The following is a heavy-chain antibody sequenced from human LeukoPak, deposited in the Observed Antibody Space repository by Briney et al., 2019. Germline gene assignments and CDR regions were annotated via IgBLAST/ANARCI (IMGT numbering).Heavy chain of an antibody. J-gene: IGHJ4*02. D-gene: IGHD2-2*01. CDR3: AKGVVVAPDVTPFDY. V-gene: IGHV3-23*01. CDR2: LSGNGVNT. Sequence: GGSLRLSCAASGFTFSNYAMSWVRQAPGKGLEWVSGLSGNGVNTYYADSVKGRFTISRDNSKNTLFLQMNSLRADDTAVYYCAKGVVVAPDVTPFDYWGQGTLVTVSS. CDR1: GFTFSNYA.